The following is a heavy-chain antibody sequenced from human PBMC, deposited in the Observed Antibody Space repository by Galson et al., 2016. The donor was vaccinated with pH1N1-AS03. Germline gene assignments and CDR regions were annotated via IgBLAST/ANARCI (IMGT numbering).Heavy chain of an antibody. V-gene: IGHV3-11*06. CDR3: VRHQGIAPSGPNDEFDM. J-gene: IGHJ3*02. CDR2: MSSKSTYT. Sequence: SLRLSCAASGFNFDDYYMSWIRQAPGKGLEWVSYMSSKSTYTNSADSVKGRFTISRDNARNSLFLQMDSLIAEDTAVYFCVRHQGIAPSGPNDEFDMWGQGTMVTVAS. D-gene: IGHD6-13*01. CDR1: GFNFDDYY.